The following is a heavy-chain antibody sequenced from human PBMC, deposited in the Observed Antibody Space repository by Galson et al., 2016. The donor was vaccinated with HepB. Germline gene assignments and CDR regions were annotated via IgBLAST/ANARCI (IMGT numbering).Heavy chain of an antibody. D-gene: IGHD5/OR15-5a*01. CDR1: GGTFSNYA. V-gene: IGHV1-69*13. CDR3: ARDMSRAPRHFDL. J-gene: IGHJ2*01. Sequence: SVKVSCKASGGTFSNYAISWVRQAPGQSLEWVGGIIPVLGTSDYAQYFEGRVTITADESTGTVYMELTNLRSDDTAVYYCARDMSRAPRHFDLWGRGTLVTVTS. CDR2: IIPVLGTS.